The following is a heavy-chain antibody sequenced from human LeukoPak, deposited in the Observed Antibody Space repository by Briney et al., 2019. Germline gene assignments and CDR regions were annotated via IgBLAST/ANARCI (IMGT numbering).Heavy chain of an antibody. Sequence: GGSLRLSCAASGFTLSSYWMNWVRQAPGKGLEWVANIKQDGSEKYYVDSVKGRFTISRDNAKNSLYLQMNSLRAEDTAVYYCAKDRRDGYNFAAFDIWGQGTMVTVSS. V-gene: IGHV3-7*03. D-gene: IGHD5-24*01. CDR2: IKQDGSEK. J-gene: IGHJ3*02. CDR1: GFTLSSYW. CDR3: AKDRRDGYNFAAFDI.